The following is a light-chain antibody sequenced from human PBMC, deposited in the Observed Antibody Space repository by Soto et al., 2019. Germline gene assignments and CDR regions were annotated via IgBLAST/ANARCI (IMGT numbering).Light chain of an antibody. Sequence: DIQMTQSPSSLSASVGDRDTITCRASQSISNYLNWFQHKPGNPPKLLIYAASILQGGVPSRFSARGSGTDFTLTISSLQPEDFATYYCQQSYSSPETFGQGTKVEI. CDR2: AAS. CDR3: QQSYSSPET. V-gene: IGKV1-39*01. J-gene: IGKJ1*01. CDR1: QSISNY.